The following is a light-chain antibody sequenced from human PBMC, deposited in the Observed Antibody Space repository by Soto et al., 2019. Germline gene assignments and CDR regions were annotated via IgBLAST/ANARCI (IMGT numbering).Light chain of an antibody. CDR1: QSLSNR. Sequence: EIVLTQSPATLSSFPGERFALSCRASQSLSNRLAWYQHKPGQAPRLLIYVTSNRATGIPARFSGSGSGTEFTLTISSLQSEDFAVYYCQQYNNWPPITFGQGTRLEIK. V-gene: IGKV3D-15*01. CDR3: QQYNNWPPIT. CDR2: VTS. J-gene: IGKJ5*01.